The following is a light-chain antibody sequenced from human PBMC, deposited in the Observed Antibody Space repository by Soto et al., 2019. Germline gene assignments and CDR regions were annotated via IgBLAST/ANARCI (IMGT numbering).Light chain of an antibody. J-gene: IGKJ1*01. V-gene: IGKV1-5*01. CDR3: QHYNSYSEA. Sequence: DIQMTQSPSTLSASVGDRVTITCRASQTISTWLAWYQHKPGKAPNLLIYDASTLMSGVPSRFSGSGSGTELTITISSLQPDDFETYYCQHYNSYSEAFGQGTKVDIK. CDR1: QTISTW. CDR2: DAS.